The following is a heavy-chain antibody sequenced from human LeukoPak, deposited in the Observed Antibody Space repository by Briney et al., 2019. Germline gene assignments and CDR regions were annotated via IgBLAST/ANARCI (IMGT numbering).Heavy chain of an antibody. CDR3: ARGYYYDSSGYNY. D-gene: IGHD3-22*01. CDR2: IYYSGST. V-gene: IGHV4-59*12. J-gene: IGHJ4*02. Sequence: SETLSLTCTVSGGSLSSYYWSWIRQPPGKGLERIGYIYYSGSTNYNPSLTSRVTISVDTSKNQFSLKLSSVTAADAAVYYCARGYYYDSSGYNYWGQGTLVTVSS. CDR1: GGSLSSYY.